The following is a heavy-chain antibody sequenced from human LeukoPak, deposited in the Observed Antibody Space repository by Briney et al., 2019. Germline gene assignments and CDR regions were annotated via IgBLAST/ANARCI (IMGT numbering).Heavy chain of an antibody. CDR1: EGSISSSSYY. CDR3: ARVDTAYYYMDV. J-gene: IGHJ6*03. Sequence: KPSETLSLTCTVSEGSISSSSYYWGWIRQPPGKGLEWIGSIYHSGSAYYNPSLKSRVTISVDTSKNQFSLKLSSVTAADTAVYYCARVDTAYYYMDVWGKGTTVTVSS. CDR2: IYHSGSA. D-gene: IGHD5-18*01. V-gene: IGHV4-39*07.